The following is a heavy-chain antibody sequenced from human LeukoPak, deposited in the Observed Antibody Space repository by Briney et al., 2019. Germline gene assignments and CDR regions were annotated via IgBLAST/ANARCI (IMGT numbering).Heavy chain of an antibody. D-gene: IGHD2-2*02. Sequence: PGGSLRLSCAASGFSFSGYGMHWVRQAPGKGLEWVAFTRYDGNNKYYTDSVKGRFTISRDNSMNTLYLQMDSLRAEDTAVYYRAKDPGYCSSSSCYKIWFDPWGQGTLVTVSS. CDR3: AKDPGYCSSSSCYKIWFDP. CDR1: GFSFSGYG. V-gene: IGHV3-30*02. J-gene: IGHJ5*02. CDR2: TRYDGNNK.